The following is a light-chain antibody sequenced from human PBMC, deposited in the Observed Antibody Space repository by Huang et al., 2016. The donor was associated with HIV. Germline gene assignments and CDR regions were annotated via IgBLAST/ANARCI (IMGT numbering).Light chain of an antibody. CDR3: QQYYSSPQT. CDR1: QSVYSSSTSKDY. V-gene: IGKV4-1*01. Sequence: DIIMTQSPDSLAVLLGERATLNCRSSQSVYSSSTSKDYRAWFQQKPGQPPRLLLFGASTREAGVPERFSGSGSGTHFTLTIANLEAEDAAIYYCQQYYSSPQTFGQGTRVEVK. J-gene: IGKJ1*01. CDR2: GAS.